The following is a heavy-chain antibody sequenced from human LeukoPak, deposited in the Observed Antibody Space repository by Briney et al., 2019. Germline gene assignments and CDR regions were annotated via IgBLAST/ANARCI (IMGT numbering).Heavy chain of an antibody. D-gene: IGHD5-24*01. CDR1: GFIFSNSA. CDR3: ARGVSEMATINNYYFDY. V-gene: IGHV3-30*03. CDR2: ISYDGSNK. Sequence: PGSSLTLPCAPSGFIFSNSAMHCVRPAPGKGLEWGAVISYDGSNKYYADSVKGRFTISRDNYKNTLYMQMNSVRAEDTAVYYCARGVSEMATINNYYFDYWGQGNLVTVSS. J-gene: IGHJ4*02.